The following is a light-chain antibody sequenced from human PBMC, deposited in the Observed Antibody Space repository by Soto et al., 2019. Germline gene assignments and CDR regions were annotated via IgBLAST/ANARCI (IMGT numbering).Light chain of an antibody. CDR2: EVS. V-gene: IGLV2-8*01. Sequence: QSALTQPTSASGSPGQSVTISCTGTSSDVGGYNYVSWYQQHPGKAPKLMIYEVSKRPSGVPDRFSGSKSDNTASLTVSGLQAEDEADYYCSSYAGSNNLRVFGSGTKVTVL. CDR3: SSYAGSNNLRV. J-gene: IGLJ1*01. CDR1: SSDVGGYNY.